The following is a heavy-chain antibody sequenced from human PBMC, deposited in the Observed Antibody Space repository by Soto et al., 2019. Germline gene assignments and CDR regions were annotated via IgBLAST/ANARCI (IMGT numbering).Heavy chain of an antibody. J-gene: IGHJ4*02. CDR2: IYYSGST. V-gene: IGHV4-39*01. CDR3: ARRGYTMVRGVITYYFDY. CDR1: GGSISSSSYY. Sequence: SETLSLTCTVSGGSISSSSYYWGWIRQPPGKGLEWIGSIYYSGSTYYNPSLKSRVTISVDTSKNQFSLKLSSVTAADTAVYYCARRGYTMVRGVITYYFDYWGQGTLVTVSS. D-gene: IGHD3-10*01.